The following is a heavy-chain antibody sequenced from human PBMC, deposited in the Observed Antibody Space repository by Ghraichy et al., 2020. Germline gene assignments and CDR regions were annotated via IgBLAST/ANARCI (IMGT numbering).Heavy chain of an antibody. V-gene: IGHV3-48*01. D-gene: IGHD4-17*01. CDR3: LRGHSYDDFTVD. J-gene: IGHJ4*02. Sequence: GESLNISCAASGFTFSSYSMNWARQAPGKGLEWIAYISGSSTTIHYIDSVKGRFTISRDNAKNSLYLQMDSLRAEDTAVDFCLRGHSYDDFTVDWGQGTLVTVSS. CDR1: GFTFSSYS. CDR2: ISGSSTTI.